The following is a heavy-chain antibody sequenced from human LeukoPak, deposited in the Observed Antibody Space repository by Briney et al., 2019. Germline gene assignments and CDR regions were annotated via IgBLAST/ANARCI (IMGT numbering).Heavy chain of an antibody. CDR2: INPNSGGT. J-gene: IGHJ4*02. CDR3: ARVWPCSNGVCPDVFEY. CDR1: GYTFTSYG. D-gene: IGHD2-8*01. Sequence: GASVKVSCKASGYTFTSYGISWVRQAPGQGLEWMGWINPNSGGTYYAQKFQGRVTMTRDTSISSAYMELSSLRSDDTAVYYCARVWPCSNGVCPDVFEYWGQGTLVTVSS. V-gene: IGHV1-2*02.